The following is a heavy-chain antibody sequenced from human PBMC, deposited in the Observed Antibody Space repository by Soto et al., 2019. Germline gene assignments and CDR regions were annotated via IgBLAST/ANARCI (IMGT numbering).Heavy chain of an antibody. D-gene: IGHD6-6*01. Sequence: QITLKESGPTLVKPTQTLTLTCTFSGFSLSTSGMGVGWIRQPPGKALEWLALIYWNDDKRYSPSLKSRLTITKDTSKNLVVLTMTNMDPVAAATYYCVHSPSSSPSDYWGQGTLVTVSS. CDR2: IYWNDDK. J-gene: IGHJ4*02. CDR3: VHSPSSSPSDY. V-gene: IGHV2-5*01. CDR1: GFSLSTSGMG.